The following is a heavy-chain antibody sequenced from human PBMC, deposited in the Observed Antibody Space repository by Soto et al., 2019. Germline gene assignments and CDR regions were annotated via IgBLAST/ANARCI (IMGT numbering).Heavy chain of an antibody. V-gene: IGHV1-8*01. Sequence: GSSVKLSCKASGYGFTSYDSSWLRHATKQGLEWMGWMDPNSGNTGYAQKFQGRVTMTRNTSISTAYMELSSLRSEDTAVYYCARGSTYYDILTGYYPYYYYYYMDVWGKGTTVTVSS. CDR1: GYGFTSYD. D-gene: IGHD3-9*01. CDR2: MDPNSGNT. J-gene: IGHJ6*03. CDR3: ARGSTYYDILTGYYPYYYYYYMDV.